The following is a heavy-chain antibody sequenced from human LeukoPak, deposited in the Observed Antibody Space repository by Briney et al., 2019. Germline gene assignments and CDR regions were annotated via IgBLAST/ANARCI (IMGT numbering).Heavy chain of an antibody. CDR3: ARGEPSLYYGMDV. Sequence: ASVKVSCKASGYTFTGYYMHWVRQAPGQGLEWMGWINPNSGGTNYAQKFQGGVTMTRDTSISTAYMELSRLRSDDTAVYYCARGEPSLYYGMDVWGQGTTVTVSS. CDR2: INPNSGGT. D-gene: IGHD1-14*01. J-gene: IGHJ6*02. CDR1: GYTFTGYY. V-gene: IGHV1-2*02.